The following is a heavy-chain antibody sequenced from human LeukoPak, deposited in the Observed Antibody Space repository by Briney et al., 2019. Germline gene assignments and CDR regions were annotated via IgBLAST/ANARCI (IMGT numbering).Heavy chain of an antibody. J-gene: IGHJ3*02. CDR3: AKDPHGSGRFLELLTKVPDAFDI. D-gene: IGHD3-3*01. V-gene: IGHV3-7*03. Sequence: GGSLRLSCAASGFTFINYWMSWVRQAPGKGLEWVAHIKQEGSEKYYVDSVKGRFTISRDNSKNTLYLQMNTLRAEDTAVYYCAKDPHGSGRFLELLTKVPDAFDIWGQGTMVTVSS. CDR1: GFTFINYW. CDR2: IKQEGSEK.